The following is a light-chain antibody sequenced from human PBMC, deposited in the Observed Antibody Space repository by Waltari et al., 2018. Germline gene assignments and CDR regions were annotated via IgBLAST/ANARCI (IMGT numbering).Light chain of an antibody. Sequence: QSALTQPPSASGSPGQSVTISCTGTNSDVGGYNSVSWYQQHPGKAPKLMIYEVTERPSGVPDRFSGSRSANTASLTVSGLQAEDEADYYCSSYAGSNNWVFGGGTKLTVL. CDR2: EVT. CDR3: SSYAGSNNWV. CDR1: NSDVGGYNS. V-gene: IGLV2-8*01. J-gene: IGLJ3*02.